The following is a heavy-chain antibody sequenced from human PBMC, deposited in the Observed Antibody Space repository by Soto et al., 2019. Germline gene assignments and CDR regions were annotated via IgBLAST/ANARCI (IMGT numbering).Heavy chain of an antibody. CDR3: ARDSRHQLLWFGEPPYYYGMDV. CDR2: IYHSGST. CDR1: GGSISSGGYS. Sequence: QLQLQESGSGLVKPSQTLSLTCAVSGGSISSGGYSWSWIRQPPGKGLEWIGYIYHSGSTNYNPSLKSRVTISVDKSKNQFSLKLSSVTAADTAVYYCARDSRHQLLWFGEPPYYYGMDVWGQGTTVTVSS. D-gene: IGHD3-10*01. V-gene: IGHV4-30-2*01. J-gene: IGHJ6*02.